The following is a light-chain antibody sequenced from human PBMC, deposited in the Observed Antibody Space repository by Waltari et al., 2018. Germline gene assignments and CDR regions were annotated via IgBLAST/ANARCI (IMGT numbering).Light chain of an antibody. CDR2: DAF. V-gene: IGKV3-11*01. Sequence: EIVLTKSPATLSLSPGERATLSCRASQSIAYSLALYHQRPGQAPRLLIYDAFTRDTGIPARFSGSGSGTDFTLTISSLEPEDFAVYYCQQRSNWPPTFGGGSKVEI. CDR1: QSIAYS. J-gene: IGKJ4*01. CDR3: QQRSNWPPT.